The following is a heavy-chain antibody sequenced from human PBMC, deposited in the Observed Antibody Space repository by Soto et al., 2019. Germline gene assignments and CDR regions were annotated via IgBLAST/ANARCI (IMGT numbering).Heavy chain of an antibody. J-gene: IGHJ6*04. CDR1: GFTVSSNY. CDR2: IYSGGST. CDR3: VKDMAGAGKTYGLDV. V-gene: IGHV3-53*05. D-gene: IGHD1-26*01. Sequence: PGGSLRLSCAASGFTVSSNYMSWVRQAPGKGLEWVSVIYSGGSTYYADSVKGRFTISRDNAKKSLYLQMNSLRTEDTALYYCVKDMAGAGKTYGLDVWGKGTTVTVCS.